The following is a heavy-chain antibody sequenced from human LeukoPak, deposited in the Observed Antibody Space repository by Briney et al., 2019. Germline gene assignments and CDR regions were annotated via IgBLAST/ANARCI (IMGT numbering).Heavy chain of an antibody. CDR3: ARRYEYSSCYFDY. V-gene: IGHV3-11*04. CDR2: ITSSGDII. CDR1: GFTFSDYY. J-gene: IGHJ4*02. D-gene: IGHD6-6*01. Sequence: GGSLRLSCAASGFTFSDYYMNWIRQAPGKGLEWISYITSSGDIIYYADSVKGRFTISRDNAKNSLYLQMNSLRAEDTAVYYSARRYEYSSCYFDYWGQGTLVTVSS.